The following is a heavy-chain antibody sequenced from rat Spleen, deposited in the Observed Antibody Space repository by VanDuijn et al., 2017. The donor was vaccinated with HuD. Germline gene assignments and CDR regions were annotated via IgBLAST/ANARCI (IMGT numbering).Heavy chain of an antibody. D-gene: IGHD1-4*01. V-gene: IGHV2-32*01. CDR1: GFSLTSYH. J-gene: IGHJ2*01. CDR2: VWGDGDT. Sequence: QVQLKESGPGLVQPSQTLSLTCTVSGFSLTSYHVHWVRQPPGKGREWMGVVWGDGDTSYNSALKSRLSISKDTFKSQVFLKMNNLQTEDTAMYFCARRVFDYWGQGVMVTVSS. CDR3: ARRVFDY.